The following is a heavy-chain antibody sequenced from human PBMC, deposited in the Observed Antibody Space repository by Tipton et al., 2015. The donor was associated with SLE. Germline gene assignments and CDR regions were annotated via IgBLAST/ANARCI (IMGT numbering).Heavy chain of an antibody. CDR2: IYSRGST. D-gene: IGHD3-10*01. V-gene: IGHV4-61*02. J-gene: IGHJ6*03. CDR3: ARALTVVRGSYYYYMDV. Sequence: TLSLTCTVSGGSISSGSYYWIWIRQPAGKGLEWIGRIYSRGSTNYNPSLRSRVSISLDTSKNQFPLELSSVTAADTAVYYCARALTVVRGSYYYYMDVWGKGTTVTISS. CDR1: GGSISSGSYY.